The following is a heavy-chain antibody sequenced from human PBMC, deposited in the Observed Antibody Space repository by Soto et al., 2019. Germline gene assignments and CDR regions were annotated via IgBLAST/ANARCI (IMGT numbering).Heavy chain of an antibody. J-gene: IGHJ3*02. CDR2: TYYRSKWYN. CDR1: GYSVSSNSAA. V-gene: IGHV6-1*01. D-gene: IGHD3-16*01. Sequence: SQTLSLTCAISGYSVSSNSAAWNWIRQSPSRGLEWLGRTYYRSKWYNDYAISVKSRITISRDNATNSLYLQMNRLRPEDTALYYCAKGGASRIDAFDMWGQGTMVTVSS. CDR3: AKGGASRIDAFDM.